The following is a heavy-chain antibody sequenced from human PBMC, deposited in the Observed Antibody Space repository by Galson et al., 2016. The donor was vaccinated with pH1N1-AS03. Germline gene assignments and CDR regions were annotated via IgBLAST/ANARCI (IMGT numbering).Heavy chain of an antibody. CDR3: ARWIGGVGATKYYFDY. V-gene: IGHV3-74*01. CDR2: INSDGRST. J-gene: IGHJ4*02. CDR1: GFTFSSYW. D-gene: IGHD1-26*01. Sequence: SLGLSCAASGFTFSSYWMHWVRQAPGKGLVWVSRINSDGRSTSYADSVKGRFTISRDNAKNTLYLQMNSLRAEDTAVYYCARWIGGVGATKYYFDYWGQGTLVTVSS.